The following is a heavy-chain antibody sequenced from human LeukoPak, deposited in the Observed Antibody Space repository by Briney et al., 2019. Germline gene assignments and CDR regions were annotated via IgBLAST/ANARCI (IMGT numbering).Heavy chain of an antibody. CDR3: ARPGITGTMGYGAFDI. V-gene: IGHV3-21*01. J-gene: IGHJ3*02. Sequence: GGSLRLSCVASGFTFSSYSINWVRQAPGKGLEWVSSIDSSSSYIYYADSVKGRFTISRDNAKNSLFLQMNSLRVEDTAVYYCARPGITGTMGYGAFDIWGQGTRVTVSS. D-gene: IGHD1-7*01. CDR1: GFTFSSYS. CDR2: IDSSSSYI.